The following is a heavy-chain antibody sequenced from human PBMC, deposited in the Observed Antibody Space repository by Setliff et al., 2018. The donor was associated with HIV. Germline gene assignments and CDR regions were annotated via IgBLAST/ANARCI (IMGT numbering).Heavy chain of an antibody. J-gene: IGHJ6*03. CDR2: INAGNGNT. D-gene: IGHD2-2*02. V-gene: IGHV1-3*01. CDR1: GYTFTGYA. CDR3: AREFPRIVVVPAAIGYYYYYMDV. Sequence: ASVKVSCKASGYTFTGYAMHWVRQAPGQRLEWMGWINAGNGNTIYSQKFQGRVTITRDTSASTAYMELSRLRSDDTAVYYCAREFPRIVVVPAAIGYYYYYMDVWGKGTTVTVSS.